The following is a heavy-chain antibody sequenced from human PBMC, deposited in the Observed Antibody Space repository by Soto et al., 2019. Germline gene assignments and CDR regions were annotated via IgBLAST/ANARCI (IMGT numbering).Heavy chain of an antibody. V-gene: IGHV3-74*01. CDR3: TRGPRSTSTGTGAF. CDR1: GFTFSMYW. J-gene: IGHJ4*02. D-gene: IGHD1-1*01. CDR2: INDDGSST. Sequence: GGSLRLSCAASGFTFSMYWMHWVRQVPGKGPEWVSRINDDGSSTNYADSVKGRLTISRDNAKNTLYLQMNALRAEDTAVYYCTRGPRSTSTGTGAFWGQGTLVTVSS.